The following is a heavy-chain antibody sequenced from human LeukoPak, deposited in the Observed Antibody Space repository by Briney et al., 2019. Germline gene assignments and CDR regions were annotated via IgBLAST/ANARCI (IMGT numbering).Heavy chain of an antibody. CDR3: ARDDSIAVAGYYFDY. CDR2: ISSSSSTI. V-gene: IGHV3-48*01. J-gene: IGHJ4*02. Sequence: GGSLRLSCAASGFTFSSYSMNWVRQAPGKGLEWVSYISSSSSTIYYADSVKGRFTISRDNAKNSLYLQMNSLRAEDTAVYYCARDDSIAVAGYYFDYWGQGTLVTVSS. CDR1: GFTFSSYS. D-gene: IGHD6-19*01.